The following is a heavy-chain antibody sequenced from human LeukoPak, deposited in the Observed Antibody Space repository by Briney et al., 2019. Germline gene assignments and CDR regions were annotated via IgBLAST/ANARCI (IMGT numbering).Heavy chain of an antibody. J-gene: IGHJ3*02. CDR3: ARHAAGANYYDFWSGYYRGPFDI. CDR2: IYYSGST. D-gene: IGHD3-3*01. CDR1: GGSISSYY. V-gene: IGHV4-59*08. Sequence: PSETLSLTCTVSGGSISSYYWSWIRQPPGKGLEWIGYIYYSGSTNYNPSLKSRVTISVDTSKNQFSLKLSSVTAADTAVYYCARHAAGANYYDFWSGYYRGPFDIWGQGTMVTVSS.